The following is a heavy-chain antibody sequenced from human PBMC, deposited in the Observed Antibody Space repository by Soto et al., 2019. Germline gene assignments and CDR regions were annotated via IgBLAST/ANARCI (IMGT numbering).Heavy chain of an antibody. V-gene: IGHV1-69*02. CDR3: ARGGYSGYGIGNDAFDI. J-gene: IGHJ3*02. CDR2: IIPILGIA. CDR1: GGTFSSYT. D-gene: IGHD5-12*01. Sequence: QVQLVQSGAEVKKPGSSVKVSCKASGGTFSSYTISWVRQAPGQGLEWMGRIIPILGIANYAQKFQGRVTITAGKSTSTSYMVLSSLRSGDTAVYYCARGGYSGYGIGNDAFDIWGQGTMVTVSS.